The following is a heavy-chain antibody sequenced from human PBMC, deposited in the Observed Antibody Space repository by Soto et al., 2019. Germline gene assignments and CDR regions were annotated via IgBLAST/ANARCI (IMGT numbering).Heavy chain of an antibody. CDR1: GYSFTSYA. V-gene: IGHV1-3*01. D-gene: IGHD3-3*01. J-gene: IGHJ5*02. CDR2: INAGNGNT. CDR3: ARVRGFYTWDA. Sequence: QVQLVQSGAEVKKPGASVKVSCKASGYSFTSYAMHWVRQAPGQRLEWMGWINAGNGNTKYSQKFQGRITITRDTSASTDYRDLSSLRSEDTAGYYCARVRGFYTWDAWGQGTLVTVSS.